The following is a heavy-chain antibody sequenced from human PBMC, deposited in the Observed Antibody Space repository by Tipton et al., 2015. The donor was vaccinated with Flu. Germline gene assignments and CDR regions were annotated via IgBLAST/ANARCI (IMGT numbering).Heavy chain of an antibody. CDR2: KYHSGTT. CDR3: ARLTTRTYCPDY. J-gene: IGHJ4*02. V-gene: IGHV4-38-2*01. Sequence: LRLSCAVSGYSINSGYFWGWIRQPPGKGLEWIGSKYHSGTTYYNPSLKSRVTIPVDTSKNQFSLKLSSVTAADTAVYYCARLTTRTYCPDYWGQGTLVTVSS. D-gene: IGHD1-26*01. CDR1: GYSINSGYF.